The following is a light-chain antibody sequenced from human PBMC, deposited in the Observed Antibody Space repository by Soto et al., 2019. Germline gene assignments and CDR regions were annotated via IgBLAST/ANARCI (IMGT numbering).Light chain of an antibody. Sequence: EIVLTQSPGTLSLSPGERATLACRASQSVSSSYLAWYQQKPGQAPRLLIYGASSMATGIPYRFSGSGSGTAFTITISRLEPAEYTVYYCRQYGSTPPYTFGQGTKLEIK. CDR1: QSVSSSY. CDR2: GAS. V-gene: IGKV3-20*01. J-gene: IGKJ2*01. CDR3: RQYGSTPPYT.